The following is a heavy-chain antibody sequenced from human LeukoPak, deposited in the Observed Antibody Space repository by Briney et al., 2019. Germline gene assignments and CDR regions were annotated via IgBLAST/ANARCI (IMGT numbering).Heavy chain of an antibody. V-gene: IGHV1-24*01. D-gene: IGHD1-1*01. Sequence: ASVKVSCKVSGYTLTELSMHWVRQAPGKGLEWMGGFDPEDDERVYAQMLQGRVTMTEDTSTDTAYMELSSLRSEDTAVYFCATGTPGSLLDYWGQGTVVTVSS. CDR3: ATGTPGSLLDY. CDR1: GYTLTELS. CDR2: FDPEDDER. J-gene: IGHJ4*02.